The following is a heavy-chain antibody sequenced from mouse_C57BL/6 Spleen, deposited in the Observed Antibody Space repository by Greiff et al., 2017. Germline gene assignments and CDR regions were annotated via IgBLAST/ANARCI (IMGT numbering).Heavy chain of an antibody. J-gene: IGHJ3*01. Sequence: QVQLQQPGAELVKPGASVKMSCKASGYTFTSYWITWVKQRPGQGLEWIGDIYPGSGSTNYNEKFKSKATLTVDTSSSTAYMQLSSLTSEDSAVYYSARMGYDGYYWFAYWGQGTLVTVSA. CDR1: GYTFTSYW. CDR2: IYPGSGST. V-gene: IGHV1-55*01. D-gene: IGHD2-3*01. CDR3: ARMGYDGYYWFAY.